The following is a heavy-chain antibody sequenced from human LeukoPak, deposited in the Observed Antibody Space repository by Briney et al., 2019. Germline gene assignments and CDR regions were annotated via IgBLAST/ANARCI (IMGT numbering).Heavy chain of an antibody. CDR1: GFTFSSHW. CDR2: IKQDGSEK. D-gene: IGHD3-22*01. V-gene: IGHV3-7*01. CDR3: ARGLYYYDSSGYYDY. Sequence: GGSLRLSCEASGFTFSSHWMSWVRQAPGKGLEWVANIKQDGSEKYYVDSVKGRFTISRDNAKNSLYLQMNSLRAEDTAVYYCARGLYYYDSSGYYDYWGQGTLVTVSS. J-gene: IGHJ4*02.